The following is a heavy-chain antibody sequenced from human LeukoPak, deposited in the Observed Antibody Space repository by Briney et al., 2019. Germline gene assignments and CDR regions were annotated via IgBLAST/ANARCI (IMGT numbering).Heavy chain of an antibody. CDR2: ISSSGST. J-gene: IGHJ4*02. CDR3: ARRAYSAAYWKHFDY. V-gene: IGHV4-4*07. D-gene: IGHD1-1*01. Sequence: SETLSLTCTVSGGSISSYYWSWIRQPAGKGLEWIGRISSSGSTNYNPSLKSRVTISVDTSKNQFSLKLNSVTAADTAVYFCARRAYSAAYWKHFDYWGQGTLVTVSS. CDR1: GGSISSYY.